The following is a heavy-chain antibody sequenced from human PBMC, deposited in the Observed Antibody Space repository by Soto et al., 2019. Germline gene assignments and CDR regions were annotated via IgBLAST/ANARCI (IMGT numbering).Heavy chain of an antibody. CDR1: GGSISSGGYY. CDR2: IYYSGST. CDR3: ARGPGTMAKIYY. J-gene: IGHJ4*02. Sequence: SETLSLTCTVSGGSISSGGYYWSWILQHPGKGLEWIGYIYYSGSTYYNPSLKSRVTISVDTSKNQFSLKLSSVTAADTAVYYCARGPGTMAKIYYWGQGTLVTVSS. V-gene: IGHV4-31*03. D-gene: IGHD3-10*01.